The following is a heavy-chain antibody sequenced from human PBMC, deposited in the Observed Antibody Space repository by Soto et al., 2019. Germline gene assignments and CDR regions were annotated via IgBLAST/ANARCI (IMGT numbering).Heavy chain of an antibody. J-gene: IGHJ4*02. V-gene: IGHV3-74*01. CDR3: ATYHYDSRGNCFDY. Sequence: PGGLKRHPRAASWGTFIQYCVRWVSQKRGKGLEWVSRIFTDGISTNYADSVKGRFTISRDNAQSTLYLQMNSMRAEDTAVYYCATYHYDSRGNCFDYCGQGILVTVS. D-gene: IGHD3-22*01. CDR2: IFTDGIST. CDR1: WGTFIQYC.